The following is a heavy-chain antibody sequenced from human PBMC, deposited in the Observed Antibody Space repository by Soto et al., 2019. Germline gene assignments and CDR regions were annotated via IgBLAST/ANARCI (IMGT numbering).Heavy chain of an antibody. J-gene: IGHJ6*02. Sequence: PGGSLRLSCAASGFTFSSHSINWVRQAPGKGLEWVSYISGSGATKYYADSVKGRFTISRDNARNSLYLQMSSLSDEDTAVYYCARRDFYCRGRNCYSGDYAMDVWGQGTTVTVSS. CDR2: ISGSGATK. CDR3: ARRDFYCRGRNCYSGDYAMDV. CDR1: GFTFSSHS. V-gene: IGHV3-48*02. D-gene: IGHD2-15*01.